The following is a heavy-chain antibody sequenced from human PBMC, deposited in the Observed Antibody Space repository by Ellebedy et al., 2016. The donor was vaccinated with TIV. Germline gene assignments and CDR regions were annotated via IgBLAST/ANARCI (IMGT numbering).Heavy chain of an antibody. CDR2: ISGSGGST. CDR3: ARDASGYAAFDY. D-gene: IGHD3-22*01. V-gene: IGHV3-23*01. J-gene: IGHJ4*02. CDR1: GFTFSSYA. Sequence: GESLKISCAASGFTFSSYAMSWVRQAPGKGLEWVSAISGSGGSTYYADSVKGRFTISRDNSKNTLYLQINSLRAEDTAVYYCARDASGYAAFDYWGQGTLVTVSS.